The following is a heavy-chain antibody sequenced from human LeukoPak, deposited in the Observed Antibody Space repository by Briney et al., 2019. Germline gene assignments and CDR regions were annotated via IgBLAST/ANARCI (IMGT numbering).Heavy chain of an antibody. V-gene: IGHV1-24*01. CDR2: FDPEDGET. D-gene: IGHD1-26*01. Sequence: ASVKVSCKVSGYTLIELTMHWVRQAPGKGLEWMGGFDPEDGETIYAQKFQGRVTMTEDTSTDTAYMELSSLRSEDTAVYYCASRRVGAPTTHAFDIWGQGTMVTVSS. J-gene: IGHJ3*02. CDR3: ASRRVGAPTTHAFDI. CDR1: GYTLIELT.